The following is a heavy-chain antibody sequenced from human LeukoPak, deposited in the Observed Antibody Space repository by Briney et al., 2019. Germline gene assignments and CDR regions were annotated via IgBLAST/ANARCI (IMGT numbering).Heavy chain of an antibody. CDR2: IIPIFGTA. CDR3: ASGGATGAVAKDY. V-gene: IGHV1-69*13. Sequence: ASVKVSCKASGGTFSSYAISWVRQAPGQGLEWMGGIIPIFGTANYAQKFQGRVTITADESTSTAYMELSSPRSEDTAVYYCASGGATGAVAKDYWGQGTLVTVSS. CDR1: GGTFSSYA. J-gene: IGHJ4*02. D-gene: IGHD6-19*01.